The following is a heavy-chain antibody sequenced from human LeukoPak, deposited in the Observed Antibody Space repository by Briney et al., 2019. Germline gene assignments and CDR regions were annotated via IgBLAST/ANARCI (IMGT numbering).Heavy chain of an antibody. V-gene: IGHV4-34*01. Sequence: SETLSLTCAVYGGSFSGYYWSWIRQPPGKGLEWIGEINHSGSTNYNPSLKSRVIISMDTSKNQFSLKLSSVTAADTAVYYCARVAVTVNYYGMDVWGRGTTVTVSS. CDR2: INHSGST. CDR1: GGSFSGYY. CDR3: ARVAVTVNYYGMDV. J-gene: IGHJ6*02. D-gene: IGHD2-21*02.